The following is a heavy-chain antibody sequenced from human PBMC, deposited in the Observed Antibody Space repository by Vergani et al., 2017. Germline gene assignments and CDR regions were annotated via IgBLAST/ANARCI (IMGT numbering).Heavy chain of an antibody. CDR1: GGSISSSSYY. J-gene: IGHJ4*02. CDR2: IYYSGST. D-gene: IGHD3-9*01. Sequence: QVQLQESGPGLVKPSETLSLTCTVSGGSISSSSYYWGWIRQPPGKGLEWIGSIYYSGSTYYNPSLKSRVTISVDTSKNQFSLKLSSVTAADTAVYYCARDKGFDWSIDYWGQGTLVTVSS. V-gene: IGHV4-39*07. CDR3: ARDKGFDWSIDY.